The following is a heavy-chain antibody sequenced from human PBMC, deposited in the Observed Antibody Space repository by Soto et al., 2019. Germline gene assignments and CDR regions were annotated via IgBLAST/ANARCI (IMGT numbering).Heavy chain of an antibody. Sequence: QVQLQQWGAGLLKPSETLSLTCAVYGGSFSGYYWSWIRQPPGKGLEWIGEINHRGSTNYNPSLQSRVTISVDTSKNQFSLKLSSVTAADTAVYYCARMKYGAAAGIYYYYGMDVWGQGTTVTVSS. CDR3: ARMKYGAAAGIYYYYGMDV. CDR1: GGSFSGYY. J-gene: IGHJ6*02. CDR2: INHRGST. V-gene: IGHV4-34*01. D-gene: IGHD6-13*01.